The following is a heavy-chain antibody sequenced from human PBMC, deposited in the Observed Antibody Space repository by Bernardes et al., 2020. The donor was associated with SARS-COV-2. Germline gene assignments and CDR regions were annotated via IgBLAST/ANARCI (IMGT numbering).Heavy chain of an antibody. Sequence: SETLSLTCTVSGGSISSSSYYWAWIRQPPGKGLEWIGNIYYSWSTYYNPSLKSRVTISVDTSKNLFSLKLSSVTAADTAVYYCARTSYYDTTFWGHGTVVTVSS. CDR2: IYYSWST. J-gene: IGHJ3*01. CDR3: ARTSYYDTTF. V-gene: IGHV4-39*02. CDR1: GGSISSSSYY. D-gene: IGHD3-22*01.